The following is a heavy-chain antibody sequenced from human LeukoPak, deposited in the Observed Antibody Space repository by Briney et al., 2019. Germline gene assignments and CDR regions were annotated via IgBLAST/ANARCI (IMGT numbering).Heavy chain of an antibody. CDR1: GFTFSSYE. D-gene: IGHD1-26*01. Sequence: TGGSLRLSCAASGFTFSSYEMNWVRQAPGKGLEWVSYISSSGSTTYYADSVKGRFTISRDNAKNSVYLQMNSLRAEDTAVYYCARDGSVGSLNYFDYWGQGTLVTVSS. V-gene: IGHV3-48*03. CDR3: ARDGSVGSLNYFDY. J-gene: IGHJ4*02. CDR2: ISSSGSTT.